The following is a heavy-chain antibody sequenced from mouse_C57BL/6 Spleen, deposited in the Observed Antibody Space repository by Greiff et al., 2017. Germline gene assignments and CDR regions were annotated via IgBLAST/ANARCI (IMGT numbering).Heavy chain of an antibody. CDR1: GYAFSSYW. D-gene: IGHD2-12*01. Sequence: LQQSGASVKISCTASGYAFSSYWMNWVKQRPGKGLEWIGQIYPGDGDTNYNGKFKGKATLTADKSSSTAYMQLSSLTSEDSAVYFCARSYPGAMDYWGQGTSVTVSS. CDR2: IYPGDGDT. V-gene: IGHV1-80*01. CDR3: ARSYPGAMDY. J-gene: IGHJ4*01.